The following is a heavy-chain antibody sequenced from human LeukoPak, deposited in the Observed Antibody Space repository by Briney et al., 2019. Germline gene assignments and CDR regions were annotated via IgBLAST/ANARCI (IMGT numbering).Heavy chain of an antibody. J-gene: IGHJ5*02. V-gene: IGHV1-46*01. CDR2: INPDGGST. D-gene: IGHD1-7*01. CDR1: VYTFTNYY. Sequence: ASVKVSCKASVYTFTNYYMHWVRRAPGQGLEWMGIINPDGGSTNYTQKFQGRVTMTRDTSTSTVYVELSSLRSEDTAVYYCARPSGITGTNNWFDPWGQGTLVTVSS. CDR3: ARPSGITGTNNWFDP.